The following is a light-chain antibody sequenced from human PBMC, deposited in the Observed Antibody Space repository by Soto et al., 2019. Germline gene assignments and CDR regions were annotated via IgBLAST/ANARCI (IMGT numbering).Light chain of an antibody. CDR3: QQYSSVPV. CDR2: AAS. CDR1: QGIRNC. V-gene: IGKV1-27*01. J-gene: IGKJ3*01. Sequence: DIQMTQSPTSLSASVGDRVTITCRASQGIRNCVAWYQQKPGKAPKLLIYAASTLQSGVPTRFSGSGSGTDFTLTINSLQPEDVATYSCQQYSSVPVFGPGTKVEIK.